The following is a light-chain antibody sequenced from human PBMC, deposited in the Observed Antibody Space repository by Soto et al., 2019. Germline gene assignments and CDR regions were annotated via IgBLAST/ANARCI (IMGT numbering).Light chain of an antibody. CDR2: DVS. J-gene: IGLJ1*01. CDR3: TSYSTSTTPHYV. V-gene: IGLV2-14*03. CDR1: SSDVGGYNY. Sequence: QSVLTQPASVSGSPGQSITISCTGTSSDVGGYNYVSWYQQHPGKAPKLMIFDVSYRPSGLSNRFSGSKSGNTASLTISGLQSEDEADYYCTSYSTSTTPHYVFGSGTKVPS.